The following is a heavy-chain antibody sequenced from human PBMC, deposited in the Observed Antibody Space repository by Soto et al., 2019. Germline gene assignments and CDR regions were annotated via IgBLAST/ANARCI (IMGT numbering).Heavy chain of an antibody. V-gene: IGHV1-2*02. D-gene: IGHD3-22*01. CDR3: ARVLYYYDSSGYYYVDDYYYGMDV. Sequence: VASVKVSCKASGYTFTGYYMHWVRQAPGQGLEWMGWINPNSGGTNYAQKFQGRVTMTRDTSISTAYMELSRLRSDDTAVYYCARVLYYYDSSGYYYVDDYYYGMDVWGQGTTVTVSS. CDR1: GYTFTGYY. CDR2: INPNSGGT. J-gene: IGHJ6*02.